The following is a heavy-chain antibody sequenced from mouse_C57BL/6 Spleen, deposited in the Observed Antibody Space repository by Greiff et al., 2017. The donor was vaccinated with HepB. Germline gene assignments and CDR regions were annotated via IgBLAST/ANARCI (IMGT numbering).Heavy chain of an antibody. Sequence: EVKVVESGGGLVQPGGSLKLSCAASGFTFSDYYMYWVRQTPEKRLEWVAYISNGGGSTYYPDTVKGRFTISRDNAKNTLYLQMSRLKSEDTAMYYCARWRITTLYAMDYWGQGTSVTVSS. J-gene: IGHJ4*01. CDR2: ISNGGGST. CDR3: ARWRITTLYAMDY. D-gene: IGHD2-4*01. CDR1: GFTFSDYY. V-gene: IGHV5-12*01.